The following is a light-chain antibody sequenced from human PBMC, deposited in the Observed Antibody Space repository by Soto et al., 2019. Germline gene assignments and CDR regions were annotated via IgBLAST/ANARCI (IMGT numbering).Light chain of an antibody. J-gene: IGLJ1*01. Sequence: QSALTQPASVSGSPGQSITISCTGTSSDVAFYNHVSWYQQHPGKAPKLLIYEVNNRPSGVSHRFSGSKSGNTASLTVSGLQADDEADYYCCSHAGSKNYYLFGPGTKLTVL. CDR2: EVN. CDR3: CSHAGSKNYYL. V-gene: IGLV2-14*01. CDR1: SSDVAFYNH.